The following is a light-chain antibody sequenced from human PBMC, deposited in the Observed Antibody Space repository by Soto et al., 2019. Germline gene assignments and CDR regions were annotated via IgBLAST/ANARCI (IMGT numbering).Light chain of an antibody. CDR3: QQLNTLPFT. J-gene: IGKJ5*01. CDR1: HDISTY. CDR2: EAS. V-gene: IGKV1-9*01. Sequence: DIHLAQSPSLRSASVGDRVTITCRASHDISTYLAWYQQKPGKAPKLMIYEASTLQSGVPSRFSGSGSGTEFTLTISGLLPEDFATYHCQQLNTLPFTFGQGTRLEIK.